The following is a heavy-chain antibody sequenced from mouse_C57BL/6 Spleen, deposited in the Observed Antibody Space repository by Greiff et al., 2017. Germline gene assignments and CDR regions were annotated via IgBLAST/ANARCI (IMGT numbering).Heavy chain of an antibody. J-gene: IGHJ1*03. CDR1: GYTFTSYW. Sequence: QVQLQQPGAELVMPGASVKLSCKASGYTFTSYWMHWVKQRPGQGLEWIGEIDPSDSYTNYNQKFKGKSTLTVDKSSSTAYMQLSSLTSEDSAVYYCASSQEAWYFDVWGTGTTVTVSS. V-gene: IGHV1-69*01. CDR2: IDPSDSYT. CDR3: ASSQEAWYFDV.